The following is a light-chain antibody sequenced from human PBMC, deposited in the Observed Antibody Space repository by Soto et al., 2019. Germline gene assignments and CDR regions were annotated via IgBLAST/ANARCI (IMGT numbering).Light chain of an antibody. CDR1: QSVTSSY. CDR3: QQYGSSPRYI. CDR2: AAS. J-gene: IGKJ2*01. V-gene: IGKV3-20*01. Sequence: EIVLTQSPGTLSLSPGERVTLSCRASQSVTSSYLAWYQQKPGQAPRLLIYAASSRATGTPDRFSGSGSGTDFTLTISRLEPEDSAVYYCQQYGSSPRYIFGQGIKLEIK.